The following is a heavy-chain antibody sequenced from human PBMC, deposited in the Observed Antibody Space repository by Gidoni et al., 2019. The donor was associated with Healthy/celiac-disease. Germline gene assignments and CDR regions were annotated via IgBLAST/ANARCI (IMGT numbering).Heavy chain of an antibody. Sequence: EVQLLESGGGLVQPGGSLRLCWTASGFIFSSDAMGGVRQAPGKGLEWVSAISGSVGSTYYADSGKDRFTISRDNSKNTLSLQMNSLRAEDTAVYYCATRTGSFDYWGQGTLVTVSS. CDR2: ISGSVGST. D-gene: IGHD7-27*01. V-gene: IGHV3-23*01. CDR1: GFIFSSDA. J-gene: IGHJ4*02. CDR3: ATRTGSFDY.